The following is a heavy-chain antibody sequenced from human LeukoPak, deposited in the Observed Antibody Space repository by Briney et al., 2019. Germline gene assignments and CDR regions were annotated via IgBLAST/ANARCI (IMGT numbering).Heavy chain of an antibody. D-gene: IGHD2-21*01. J-gene: IGHJ5*02. CDR3: ARDLSSMPLFGLPNLGMFDP. CDR1: GGSISSYY. CDR2: IYYSGST. V-gene: IGHV4-59*01. Sequence: PSETLSLTCTVSGGSISSYYWSWIRQPPGKGLEWIGYIYYSGSTNYNPSLKSRVTISVDTSKNQFSLKLSSVTAADTAVYYCARDLSSMPLFGLPNLGMFDPWGQGTLVTVSS.